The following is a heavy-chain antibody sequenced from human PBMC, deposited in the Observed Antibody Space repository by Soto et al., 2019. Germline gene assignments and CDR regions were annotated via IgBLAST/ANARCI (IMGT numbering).Heavy chain of an antibody. V-gene: IGHV3-23*01. D-gene: IGHD6-19*01. Sequence: VGSMRLPCAASGFTFYNYAMRRVSQDTGKVLEWVSGISARGRDTYYTDSVKDRFTISRDNSKNTMYLQVNSQRADDTAIYHCAKGKSSCWYYFDYWGQGSPDTGSS. CDR3: AKGKSSCWYYFDY. CDR2: ISARGRDT. J-gene: IGHJ4*02. CDR1: GFTFYNYA.